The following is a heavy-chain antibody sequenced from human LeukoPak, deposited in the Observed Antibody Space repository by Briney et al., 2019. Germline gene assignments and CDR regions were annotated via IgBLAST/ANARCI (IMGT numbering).Heavy chain of an antibody. CDR1: GGSISSSSYY. Sequence: SETLSLTCTVSGGSISSSSYYWGWIRQPPGKGLEWIGSIYYSGSTYYNPSLKSRVTISVDTSKNQFSLKLSSVTAADTAVYYCARLAARPRWVHHSDYWGQGTLVTVSS. J-gene: IGHJ4*02. D-gene: IGHD6-6*01. CDR3: ARLAARPRWVHHSDY. CDR2: IYYSGST. V-gene: IGHV4-39*01.